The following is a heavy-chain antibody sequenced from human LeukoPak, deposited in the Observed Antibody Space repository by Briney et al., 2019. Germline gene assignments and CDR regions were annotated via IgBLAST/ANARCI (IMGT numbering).Heavy chain of an antibody. Sequence: PSETLSLTCTVSGGSISSGSYYWSWIRQPAGKGLAWIGRIYTNGSTNYNPSLKSRVTISVDTSKNQFSLKLSSVTAADTAVYYCAREMAERHYDILTGYYTRDAFHIWGQGTMVTVSS. CDR3: AREMAERHYDILTGYYTRDAFHI. D-gene: IGHD3-9*01. CDR1: GGSISSGSYY. J-gene: IGHJ3*02. V-gene: IGHV4-61*02. CDR2: IYTNGST.